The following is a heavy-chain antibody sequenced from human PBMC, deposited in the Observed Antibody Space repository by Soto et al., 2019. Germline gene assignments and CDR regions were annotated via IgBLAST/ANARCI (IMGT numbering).Heavy chain of an antibody. CDR2: TIPIFSVT. V-gene: IGHV1-69*13. CDR1: GGTFGRYS. CDR3: ASNSQYCSGGSCYAY. D-gene: IGHD2-15*01. Sequence: SVKVSCKASGGTFGRYSISWVRQAPGQGLEWMGGTIPIFSVTNYAQKYQGRVAIIADASTKTAYMELTSLTSDDTAVYYCASNSQYCSGGSCYAYWGQGTLVTVSS. J-gene: IGHJ4*02.